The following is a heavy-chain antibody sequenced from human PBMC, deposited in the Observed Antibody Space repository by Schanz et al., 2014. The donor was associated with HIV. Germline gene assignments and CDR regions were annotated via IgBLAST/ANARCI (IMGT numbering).Heavy chain of an antibody. CDR1: GFTFSSYA. CDR2: ISGSGGST. V-gene: IGHV3-23*01. Sequence: EVQLLESGGGLIQPGGSLRLSCAVSGFTFSSYAMSWVRQAPGKGLEWVSGISGSGGSTYYADSVEGRFTISRDTSKNTLYLQMNSLRAEDTAVYYCAKDMGGVVPAAPFYYYGMDVWGQGTTVTVSS. J-gene: IGHJ6*02. D-gene: IGHD2-2*01. CDR3: AKDMGGVVPAAPFYYYGMDV.